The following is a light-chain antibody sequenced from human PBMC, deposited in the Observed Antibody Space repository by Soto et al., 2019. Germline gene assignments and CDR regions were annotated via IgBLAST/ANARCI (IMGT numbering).Light chain of an antibody. V-gene: IGKV1-12*01. Sequence: DIQVTQSPPSMTESVGDRVTITCRASQDIGNWMTWYQQKPGKAPKLLIYSASTLVRGVPSGFSGSGCGTEFTLTISGLQPEDSLTYYCQQAKSFPITFGQGTRLEIK. CDR1: QDIGNW. CDR3: QQAKSFPIT. CDR2: SAS. J-gene: IGKJ5*01.